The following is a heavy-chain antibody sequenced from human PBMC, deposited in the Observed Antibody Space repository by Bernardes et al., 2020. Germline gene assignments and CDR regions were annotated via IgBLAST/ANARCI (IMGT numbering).Heavy chain of an antibody. J-gene: IGHJ4*02. CDR3: ARENLITGTFDY. D-gene: IGHD1-20*01. CDR1: GFTVSSNY. CDR2: IYSGGST. V-gene: IGHV3-53*01. Sequence: GGSLRLSCAASGFTVSSNYMSWVRQAPGKGLEWVSVIYSGGSTYYADSVKGRFTISRDNSKNTLYLQMNSLRAEDTAVYYCARENLITGTFDYWGQGTLVTVSS.